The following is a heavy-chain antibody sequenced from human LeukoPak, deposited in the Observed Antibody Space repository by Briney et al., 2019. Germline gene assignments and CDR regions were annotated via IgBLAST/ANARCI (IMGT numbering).Heavy chain of an antibody. CDR2: IYHSGST. V-gene: IGHV4-30-2*01. D-gene: IGHD1-7*01. J-gene: IGHJ4*02. Sequence: PSETLSLTCAVSGGSISSGGYSWSWIRQPPGKGLEWIGYIYHSGSTYYNPSLKSRVTISVDRSKNQFSLKLSSVTAADTAVYYCARRLVESWNYAKKSCYFDYWGQGTLVTVSS. CDR3: ARRLVESWNYAKKSCYFDY. CDR1: GGSISSGGYS.